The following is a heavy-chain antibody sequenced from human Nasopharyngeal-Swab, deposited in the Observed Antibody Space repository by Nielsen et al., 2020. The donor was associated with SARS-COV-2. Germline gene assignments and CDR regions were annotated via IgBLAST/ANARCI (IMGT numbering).Heavy chain of an antibody. CDR2: IKQDGSEK. CDR1: GFALNNFV. V-gene: IGHV3-7*04. D-gene: IGHD6-13*01. Sequence: GGSLRLSCAASGFALNNFVMQWIRQAPGKGLEWVANIKQDGSEKYYVDSVKGRFTISRDNAKNSLYLQMNSLRAEDTAVYYCARVGGSSWYFDYWGQGTLVTVSS. CDR3: ARVGGSSWYFDY. J-gene: IGHJ4*02.